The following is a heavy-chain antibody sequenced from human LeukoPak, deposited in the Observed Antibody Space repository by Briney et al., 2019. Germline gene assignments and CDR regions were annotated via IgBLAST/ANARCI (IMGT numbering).Heavy chain of an antibody. CDR3: ARDPYYGSGSYYPSWAFDI. CDR2: IYTSGST. V-gene: IGHV4-4*07. CDR1: GGSISSYY. D-gene: IGHD3-10*01. Sequence: SETLPLTCTVFGGSISSYYWSWIRQPAGKGLEWIGRIYTSGSTNYNPSLKSRVTMSVDTSKNQFSLKLSSVTAADTAVYYCARDPYYGSGSYYPSWAFDIWGQGTMVTVSS. J-gene: IGHJ3*02.